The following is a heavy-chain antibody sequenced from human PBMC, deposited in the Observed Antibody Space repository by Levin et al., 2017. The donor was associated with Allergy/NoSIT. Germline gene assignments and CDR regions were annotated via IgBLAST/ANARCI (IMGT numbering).Heavy chain of an antibody. CDR2: VHYNGNT. CDR3: ARYGTYYLDY. D-gene: IGHD2-21*01. CDR1: GGSIRSYY. Sequence: PSETLSLTCTVSGGSIRSYYWSWIRQPPGKGLEWIAYVHYNGNTNYNPSLKSRVTISVDTSKNQLSLKLSSVTAADTAVYYCARYGTYYLDYWGQGILVTVSS. J-gene: IGHJ4*02. V-gene: IGHV4-59*01.